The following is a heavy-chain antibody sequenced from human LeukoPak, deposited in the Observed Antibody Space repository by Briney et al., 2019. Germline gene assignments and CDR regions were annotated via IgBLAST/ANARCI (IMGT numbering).Heavy chain of an antibody. CDR3: AKDMYYYDSSGYYYSSDY. CDR1: GFTLSSYG. V-gene: IGHV3-23*01. Sequence: PGGSLRLSCAASGFTLSSYGMSWVRQAPGKGLEWVSAISGSGGSTYYADSVKGRFTISRDNSKNTLYLQMNSLRAEDTAVYYCAKDMYYYDSSGYYYSSDYWGQGTLVTVSS. CDR2: ISGSGGST. D-gene: IGHD3-22*01. J-gene: IGHJ4*02.